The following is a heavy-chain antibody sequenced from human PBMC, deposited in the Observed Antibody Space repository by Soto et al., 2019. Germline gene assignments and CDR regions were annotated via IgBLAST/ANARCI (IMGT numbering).Heavy chain of an antibody. J-gene: IGHJ6*02. Sequence: QVQLVQSGAEVKKPGSSVKVSCKASGGTFSSYTISWVRQAPGQGLEWMGRIIPILGIANYAQKFQGRVTITADKSTSPAYMELSSLRSEDTAVYYCARVSTMVRGVISYYYYGMDVWGQGTTVTVSS. CDR1: GGTFSSYT. CDR2: IIPILGIA. CDR3: ARVSTMVRGVISYYYYGMDV. V-gene: IGHV1-69*02. D-gene: IGHD3-10*01.